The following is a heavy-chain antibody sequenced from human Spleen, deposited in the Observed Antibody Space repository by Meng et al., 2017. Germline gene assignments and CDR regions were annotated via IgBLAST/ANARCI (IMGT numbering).Heavy chain of an antibody. J-gene: IGHJ4*02. V-gene: IGHV3-23*01. D-gene: IGHD2-2*02. CDR3: ARESRYCSHTGCYTEDYFDY. Sequence: GESLKISCAASGFTFSSYAMSWVRQAPGKGLEWVSGISGSCGSTYYADSVKGRFTISRDKSKNTLYLQTNSLRAEDTAVYYCARESRYCSHTGCYTEDYFDYWGQGTLVTVSS. CDR1: GFTFSSYA. CDR2: ISGSCGST.